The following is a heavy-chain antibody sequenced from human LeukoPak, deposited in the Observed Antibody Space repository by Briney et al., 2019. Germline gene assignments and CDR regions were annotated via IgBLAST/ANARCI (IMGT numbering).Heavy chain of an antibody. CDR2: ISFDGKKE. V-gene: IGHV3-30*04. CDR1: GFRLIKYA. J-gene: IGHJ6*03. Sequence: PGGSLRLSCEASGFRLIKYAMHWVRQAPGRGLEWVAVISFDGKKEFYADSVKGRFTISRDNSENALFLQMNSLQTDDTAIYYCARASMATINYYYFYMDAWGKGTTVTVSS. CDR3: ARASMATINYYYFYMDA. D-gene: IGHD5-24*01.